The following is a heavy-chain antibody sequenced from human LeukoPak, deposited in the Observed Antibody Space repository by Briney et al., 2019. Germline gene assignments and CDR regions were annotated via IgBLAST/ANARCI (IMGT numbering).Heavy chain of an antibody. CDR2: IIPIFGTA. D-gene: IGHD3-3*01. CDR1: GGTFSSYA. V-gene: IGHV1-69*13. CDR3: ARASSMVWSGYYYYFDY. Sequence: ASVTVSCKASGGTFSSYAISWVRQAPGQGLEWMGGIIPIFGTANYAQKFQGRVTITADESTSTAYMELSSLRPEDTAVYYCARASSMVWSGYYYYFDYWGQGTLVTVSS. J-gene: IGHJ4*02.